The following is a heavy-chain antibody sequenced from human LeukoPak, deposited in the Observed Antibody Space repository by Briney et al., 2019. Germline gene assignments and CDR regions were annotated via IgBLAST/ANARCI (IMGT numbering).Heavy chain of an antibody. CDR1: GGSISNSSYY. D-gene: IGHD2-8*01. CDR2: IYYSGST. CDR3: ARAPNGFGAFDI. J-gene: IGHJ3*02. Sequence: PSETLSLTCTVSGGSISNSSYYWGWIRQPPGKGLEWIGSIYYSGSTYYNPSLKSRVTISVDTSKNQFSLKLSSVTAADTAVYYCARAPNGFGAFDIWGPGTMVTVSS. V-gene: IGHV4-39*01.